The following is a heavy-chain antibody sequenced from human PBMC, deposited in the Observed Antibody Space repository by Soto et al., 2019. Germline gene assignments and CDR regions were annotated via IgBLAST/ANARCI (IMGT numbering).Heavy chain of an antibody. D-gene: IGHD1-1*01. Sequence: PSETLSLTCTVSGGPITGYHWSWIRQPAGKGLQWIGRIYSSGTINHNPSLKSRVTMSVDTSNNQISLRLTSVTAADTAVYYCARNALSALDVWGRGTTVTVSS. J-gene: IGHJ6*02. CDR2: IYSSGTI. V-gene: IGHV4-4*07. CDR1: GGPITGYH. CDR3: ARNALSALDV.